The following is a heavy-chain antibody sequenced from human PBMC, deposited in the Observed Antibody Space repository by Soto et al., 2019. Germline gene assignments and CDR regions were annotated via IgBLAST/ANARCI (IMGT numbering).Heavy chain of an antibody. CDR2: INNDGRST. J-gene: IGHJ4*02. Sequence: EVQLVESGGGSVQPGGSLRLSCVASGFTFKNYWMHWVRQAPGRGLVWVSRINNDGRSTSYADSVRGRFTISRDNAKNTVYLQMNSLTAEDTAVYYCARGVRFGFDYWCQGTLVTVSS. CDR1: GFTFKNYW. CDR3: ARGVRFGFDY. V-gene: IGHV3-74*01. D-gene: IGHD3-3*01.